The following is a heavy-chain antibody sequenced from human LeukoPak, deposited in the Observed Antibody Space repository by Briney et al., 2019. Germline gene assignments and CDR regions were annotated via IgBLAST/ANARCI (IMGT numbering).Heavy chain of an antibody. CDR3: ATLPTYSSSWYRDY. CDR2: MNPHSGNT. Sequence: VASVKVSCKASGYTFSSNDINWVRQATGQGLEWMGWMNPHSGNTGYAQKFQGRVTITRNSSISTAYMELSSLRSEDTAVYYCATLPTYSSSWYRDYWGQGTLVTVSS. D-gene: IGHD6-13*01. J-gene: IGHJ4*02. V-gene: IGHV1-8*01. CDR1: GYTFSSND.